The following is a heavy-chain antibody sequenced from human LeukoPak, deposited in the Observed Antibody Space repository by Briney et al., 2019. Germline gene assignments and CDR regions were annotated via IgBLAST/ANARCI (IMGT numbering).Heavy chain of an antibody. CDR3: ARGSRELYYFDY. D-gene: IGHD1-7*01. J-gene: IGHJ4*02. V-gene: IGHV4-59*01. Sequence: SETLSLTCIVSGGSISGYYWSWIRQPPGKGLEWIGYIYYSGSTKYNPSLKSRVTISVDASKTQFSLKLNSVTAADTAVYYCARGSRELYYFDYWGQGTLVTVSS. CDR1: GGSISGYY. CDR2: IYYSGST.